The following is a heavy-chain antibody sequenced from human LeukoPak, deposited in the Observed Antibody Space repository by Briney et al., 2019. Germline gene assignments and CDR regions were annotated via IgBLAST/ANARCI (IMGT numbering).Heavy chain of an antibody. CDR3: GRGYYYYIYV. J-gene: IGHJ6*03. CDR1: GGSFSGYY. V-gene: IGHV4-34*01. Sequence: SETLSLTCAVYGGSFSGYYWSWIRQPPGKGLEWIGEINHSGSTNYNPSLKSRVTISVDTSNNQFSVQLSSVTAADTAVYYCGRGYYYYIYVWGKGTTVTVSS. CDR2: INHSGST.